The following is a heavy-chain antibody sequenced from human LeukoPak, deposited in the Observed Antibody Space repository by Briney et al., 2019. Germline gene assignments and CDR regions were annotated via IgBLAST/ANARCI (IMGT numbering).Heavy chain of an antibody. D-gene: IGHD1-26*01. V-gene: IGHV3-30-3*01. CDR3: ARSLFGSYFDY. Sequence: PGGSLRLSCAASGFSFSSYWMSWVRQAPGKGQEWVAVISYDGSNKYYADSVKGRFTISRDNSKNTLYLQMNSLRAEDTAVYYCARSLFGSYFDYWGQGTLVTVSS. J-gene: IGHJ4*02. CDR2: ISYDGSNK. CDR1: GFSFSSYW.